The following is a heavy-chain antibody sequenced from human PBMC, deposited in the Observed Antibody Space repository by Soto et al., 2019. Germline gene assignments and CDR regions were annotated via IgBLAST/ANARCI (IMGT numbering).Heavy chain of an antibody. CDR1: GFTFSSYA. CDR3: VKGRDGYNKSPVDY. Sequence: GGSLRLSCSASGFTFSSYAMHWVRQAPGKGLEYVSAISSNGGSTYYADSVRGRFTISRDNSKNTLYLQMSSLRAEDTAVYYCVKGRDGYNKSPVDYWGQGTLVTVSS. D-gene: IGHD5-12*01. CDR2: ISSNGGST. J-gene: IGHJ4*02. V-gene: IGHV3-64D*06.